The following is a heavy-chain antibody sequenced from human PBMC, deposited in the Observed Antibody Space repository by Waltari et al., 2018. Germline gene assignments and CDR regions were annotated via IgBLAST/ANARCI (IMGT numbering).Heavy chain of an antibody. V-gene: IGHV1-2*02. D-gene: IGHD1-26*01. Sequence: QVELVQSGAEVKKPGASVKVSCKASGYTFTGYYMHWVRQAPGQGLEWMGWINPNSGDTKYAQKFQGRVTMTRDTSISTAYMELSRLRSDDTAVYYCARGREYSGSFKPDFDYWGQGTLVTVSS. CDR3: ARGREYSGSFKPDFDY. CDR2: INPNSGDT. J-gene: IGHJ4*02. CDR1: GYTFTGYY.